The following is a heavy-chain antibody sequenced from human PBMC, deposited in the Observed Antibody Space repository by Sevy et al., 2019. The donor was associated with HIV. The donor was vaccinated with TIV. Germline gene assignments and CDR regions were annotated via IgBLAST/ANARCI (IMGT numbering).Heavy chain of an antibody. D-gene: IGHD6-19*01. Sequence: GGSLRLSCAASGFTFRTYAMSWVRQAPGMGLEWVSSISGSTTNTNYADSVKGRFTISSDNSKNSLYLQMNSLKADDTAISYCEKTPIGWTREGFDQWGQGTLVTVSS. J-gene: IGHJ4*02. CDR1: GFTFRTYA. CDR2: ISGSTTNT. CDR3: EKTPIGWTREGFDQ. V-gene: IGHV3-23*01.